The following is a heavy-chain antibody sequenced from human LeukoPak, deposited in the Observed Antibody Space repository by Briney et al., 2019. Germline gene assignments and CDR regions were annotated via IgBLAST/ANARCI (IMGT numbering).Heavy chain of an antibody. V-gene: IGHV4-59*12. D-gene: IGHD6-13*01. Sequence: PSETLSLTCAVYGGSFSGYYWSWIRQPPGKGLEWIGYIYYSGSTNYNPSLKSRVTISVDTSKNQFSLKLSSVTAADTAVYYCARERGIAAAGSNIPFDYWGQGTLVTVSS. J-gene: IGHJ4*02. CDR1: GGSFSGYY. CDR3: ARERGIAAAGSNIPFDY. CDR2: IYYSGST.